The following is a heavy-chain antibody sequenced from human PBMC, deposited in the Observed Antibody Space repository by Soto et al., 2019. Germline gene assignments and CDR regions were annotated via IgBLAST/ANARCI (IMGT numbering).Heavy chain of an antibody. J-gene: IGHJ4*02. CDR3: ASVGQLRGLSFDY. D-gene: IGHD1-1*01. CDR1: GGTFSSYA. CDR2: IIPIFGTA. V-gene: IGHV1-69*01. Sequence: QVQLVQSGAEVKKPGSSVKVSCKASGGTFSSYAISWVRQASGQGLEWMGGIIPIFGTANYAQKFQGRVTITAEEYTSTAYMELSSLRSEDTAVYYCASVGQLRGLSFDYWGQGTLVTVSS.